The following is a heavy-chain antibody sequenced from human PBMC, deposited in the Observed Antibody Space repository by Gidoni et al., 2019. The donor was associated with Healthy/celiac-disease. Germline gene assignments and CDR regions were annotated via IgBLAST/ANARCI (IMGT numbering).Heavy chain of an antibody. CDR2: IIPSCGTA. D-gene: IGHD2-2*01. Sequence: QVQLVQSGAEVKKPVYSVKVSCKASGGTFSSYAISWVRQAPGQGLEWMGGIIPSCGTANYAQKFQGRVTITADESTSTAYMELSSLRSEDTAVYYCARSAAICSSTSCYSFYYGMDVWGQGTTVTVSS. V-gene: IGHV1-69*01. CDR3: ARSAAICSSTSCYSFYYGMDV. CDR1: GGTFSSYA. J-gene: IGHJ6*02.